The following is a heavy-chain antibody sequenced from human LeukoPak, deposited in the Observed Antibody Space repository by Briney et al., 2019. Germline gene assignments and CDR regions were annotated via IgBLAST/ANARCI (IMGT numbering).Heavy chain of an antibody. CDR1: GYTFTGYY. CDR3: ARLGRTTVTTDY. CDR2: INPSSGGT. Sequence: ASVKVSCKASGYTFTGYYMHWVRQAPGQGLEWMGWINPSSGGTNYAQKFQGRVTMTRDTSISTAYMELSRLRSDDTAVYYCARLGRTTVTTDYWGQGTLVTVSS. D-gene: IGHD4-17*01. V-gene: IGHV1-2*02. J-gene: IGHJ4*02.